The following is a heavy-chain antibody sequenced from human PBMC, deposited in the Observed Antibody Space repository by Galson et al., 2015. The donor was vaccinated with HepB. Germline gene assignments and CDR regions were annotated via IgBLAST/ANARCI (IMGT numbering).Heavy chain of an antibody. D-gene: IGHD4-17*01. Sequence: SVKVSCKASGGTFSSFAIIWVRQAPGQGLEWMGGILPIVGMVNYAQRFQGRVTITADKSTNTAYMDLSSLRSEDTAVYYCARVGYGDSNWFDPWGQGTLVTVSS. J-gene: IGHJ5*02. CDR2: ILPIVGMV. CDR1: GGTFSSFA. CDR3: ARVGYGDSNWFDP. V-gene: IGHV1-69*10.